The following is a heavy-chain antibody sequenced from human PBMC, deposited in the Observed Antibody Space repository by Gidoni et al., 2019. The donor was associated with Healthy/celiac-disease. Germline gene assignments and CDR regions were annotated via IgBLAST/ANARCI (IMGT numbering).Heavy chain of an antibody. J-gene: IGHJ4*02. CDR3: ARSNMITFGGVFQYYFDY. D-gene: IGHD3-16*01. CDR2: LYHSGST. Sequence: QVQLQESGPGLVKPSGTLSLTCAVSGASISSSIWWSWVRQPPGQGLEWLGELYHSGSTNYNPYLKSRVTISVDKSQNQFSLKLSSVTAADTAVYYCARSNMITFGGVFQYYFDYWGQGTLVTVSS. CDR1: GASISSSIW. V-gene: IGHV4-4*02.